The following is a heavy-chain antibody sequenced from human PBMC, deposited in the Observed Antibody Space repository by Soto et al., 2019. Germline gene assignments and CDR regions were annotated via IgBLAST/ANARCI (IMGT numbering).Heavy chain of an antibody. CDR3: AKDPMVRGVPQYYFDY. J-gene: IGHJ4*02. V-gene: IGHV3-23*01. CDR2: ISGSGGST. D-gene: IGHD3-10*01. Sequence: PGGSLRLSCAASGFTFSSYAMSWVRQAPGKGLEWVSAISGSGGSTYYADSVKGRFTISRDNSKNTLYLQMNSLRAEDTAVYYCAKDPMVRGVPQYYFDYWGQGTLVTVSS. CDR1: GFTFSSYA.